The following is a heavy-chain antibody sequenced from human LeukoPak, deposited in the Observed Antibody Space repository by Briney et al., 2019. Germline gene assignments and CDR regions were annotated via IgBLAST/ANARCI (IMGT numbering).Heavy chain of an antibody. CDR1: GFIFSSYW. J-gene: IGHJ4*02. CDR3: ARKYNTAVDY. CDR2: IKQDGSEK. V-gene: IGHV3-7*01. D-gene: IGHD5-18*01. Sequence: GGSLRLSCAASGFIFSSYWMSWVRQAPGKGLEWVANIKQDGSEKYYVDSVKGRFTISRDNAKNSLYLQMNSLRAEDTAVYYCARKYNTAVDYWGQGTLVTVSS.